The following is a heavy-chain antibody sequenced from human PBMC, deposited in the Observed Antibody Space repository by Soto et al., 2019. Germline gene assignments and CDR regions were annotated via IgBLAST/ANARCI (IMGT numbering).Heavy chain of an antibody. J-gene: IGHJ6*02. D-gene: IGHD3-9*01. CDR3: AMYDIRRGQTDYYYYGMDV. CDR2: ISAYNGNT. CDR1: GYTFTSYG. Sequence: QVQLVQSGAEVKKPGASVKVSCKASGYTFTSYGISWVRQAPGQGLEWMGWISAYNGNTNYAQKLQGRVTMTTDTSTSTAYMELRSLRSDDTAVYDCAMYDIRRGQTDYYYYGMDVWGQGTTVTVSS. V-gene: IGHV1-18*01.